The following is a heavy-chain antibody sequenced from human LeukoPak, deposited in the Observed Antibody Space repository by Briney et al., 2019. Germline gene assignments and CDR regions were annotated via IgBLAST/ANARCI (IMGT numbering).Heavy chain of an antibody. V-gene: IGHV3-7*01. Sequence: PGGSLRLSCAASGITFRSFWMTWVRQAPGKGLEWVANIKQDGSETYYVDSVKGRFTISRDNAKNSLYLQMNTLRVADAAAYYCARVRGPYSGSGVKAIFDLWGQGTMVTVSS. J-gene: IGHJ3*01. CDR2: IKQDGSET. D-gene: IGHD1-26*01. CDR1: GITFRSFW. CDR3: ARVRGPYSGSGVKAIFDL.